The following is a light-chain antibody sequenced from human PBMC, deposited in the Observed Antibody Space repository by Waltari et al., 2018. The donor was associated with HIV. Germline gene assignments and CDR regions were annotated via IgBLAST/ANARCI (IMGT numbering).Light chain of an antibody. CDR2: GAS. CDR1: QSVSSSY. Sequence: ELVLTQYPGTLSLSPGDRATLPCRASQSVSSSYLAWYQQKPGQAPRLLIYGASSRATGIPDRFSGSGSGTDFTLTISRLEPEDFAVYYCQQYGSSPPYTFGQGTKLEIK. CDR3: QQYGSSPPYT. J-gene: IGKJ2*01. V-gene: IGKV3-20*01.